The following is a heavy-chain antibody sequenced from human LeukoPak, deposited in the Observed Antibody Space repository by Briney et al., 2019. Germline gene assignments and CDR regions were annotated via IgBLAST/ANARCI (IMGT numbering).Heavy chain of an antibody. CDR3: ARETMVRDVIDEY. V-gene: IGHV1-2*05. CDR2: INSHRGGT. CDR1: VYSFSDYY. Sequence: GACVNVSREASVYSFSDYYMHWVRQAPGGRREGVGRINSHRGGTRYSETLRGRVTVPTDTSIRVHYLEVKSQISHDTGVYFCARETMVRDVIDEYWRQGTLVIVSS. J-gene: IGHJ4*02. D-gene: IGHD3-10*01.